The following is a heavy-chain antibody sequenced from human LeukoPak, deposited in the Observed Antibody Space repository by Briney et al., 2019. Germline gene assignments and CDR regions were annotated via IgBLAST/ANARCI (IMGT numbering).Heavy chain of an antibody. CDR1: GGSISSYY. J-gene: IGHJ4*02. CDR3: AAASTVVTTFDY. CDR2: IYTSGST. Sequence: SETLSLTCTVSGGSISSYYWSWIRQPAGKGLEWIGRIYTSGSTNYNPSLKSRVTMSVDTSKNQFSLQLSSVTAADTAVYYCAAASTVVTTFDYWGQGTLVTVSS. V-gene: IGHV4-4*07. D-gene: IGHD4-23*01.